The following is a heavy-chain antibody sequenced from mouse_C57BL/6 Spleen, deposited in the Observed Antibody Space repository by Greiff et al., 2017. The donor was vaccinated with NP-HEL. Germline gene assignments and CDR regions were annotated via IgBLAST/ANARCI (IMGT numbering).Heavy chain of an antibody. D-gene: IGHD2-3*01. CDR1: GYAFSSSW. V-gene: IGHV1-82*01. J-gene: IGHJ4*01. Sequence: LQESGPELVKPGASVKISCKASGYAFSSSWMNWVKQRPGKGLEWIGRIYPGDGDTNYNGKFKGKATLTADKSSSTAYMQLSSLTSEDSAVYFCAREIYDGYYDYAMDYWGQGTSVTVSS. CDR3: AREIYDGYYDYAMDY. CDR2: IYPGDGDT.